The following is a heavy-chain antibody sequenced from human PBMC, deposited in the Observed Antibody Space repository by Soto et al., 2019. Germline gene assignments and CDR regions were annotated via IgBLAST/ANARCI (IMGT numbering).Heavy chain of an antibody. J-gene: IGHJ6*03. Sequence: GGSLRLSCAASGFTVSSNYMSWVRQAPGKGLEWVSVIYSGGSTYYADSVKGRFTISRDNSKNTLYLQMNSLRAEDTAVYYCARVIGGGYCSSTSCYRSYYMDVWGKGTTVTVSS. CDR2: IYSGGST. V-gene: IGHV3-66*01. D-gene: IGHD2-2*01. CDR3: ARVIGGGYCSSTSCYRSYYMDV. CDR1: GFTVSSNY.